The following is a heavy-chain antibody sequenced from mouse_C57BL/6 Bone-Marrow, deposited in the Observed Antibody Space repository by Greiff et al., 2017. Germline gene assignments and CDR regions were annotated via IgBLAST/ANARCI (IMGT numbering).Heavy chain of an antibody. V-gene: IGHV1-64*01. CDR2: IPPNSGST. CDR3: ARDPYGPLAY. J-gene: IGHJ3*01. CDR1: GYTFTSYW. D-gene: IGHD1-1*02. Sequence: QVQLQQPGAELVKPGASVKLSCKASGYTFTSYWMHWVKQRPGQGLEWIGMIPPNSGSTNYNEKFKSKATLTVDKSSSTAYMQRSSLTSEDSAVYYCARDPYGPLAYWGQGTLVTVSA.